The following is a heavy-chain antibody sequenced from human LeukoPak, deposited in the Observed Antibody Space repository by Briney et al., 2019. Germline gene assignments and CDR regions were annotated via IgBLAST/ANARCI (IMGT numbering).Heavy chain of an antibody. V-gene: IGHV3-30*02. CDR2: IRYDGCNK. Sequence: GGSLRLSCAASGFTFSSYGMHWVRQAPGKGLEWVAFIRYDGCNKYYADSVKGRFTISRDNSKNTLYLQMNSLRAEDTAVYYCAKEGDILTGYFYFDYWGQGTLVTVSS. J-gene: IGHJ4*02. CDR1: GFTFSSYG. CDR3: AKEGDILTGYFYFDY. D-gene: IGHD3-9*01.